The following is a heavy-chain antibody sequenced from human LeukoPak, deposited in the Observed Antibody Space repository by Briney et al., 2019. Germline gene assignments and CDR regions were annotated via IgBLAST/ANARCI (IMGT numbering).Heavy chain of an antibody. Sequence: GESLKISCKGSGYSFTSYWIAWVRQAPGQGLEWMGWISGYNGHTKYAQKFQGRATMTTDTSTSTAYMELRSLRSDDTAVYYCARDSREVLLWFGEFSPWGQGTLVTVSS. D-gene: IGHD3-10*01. V-gene: IGHV1-18*04. CDR2: ISGYNGHT. CDR3: ARDSREVLLWFGEFSP. CDR1: GYSFTSYW. J-gene: IGHJ5*02.